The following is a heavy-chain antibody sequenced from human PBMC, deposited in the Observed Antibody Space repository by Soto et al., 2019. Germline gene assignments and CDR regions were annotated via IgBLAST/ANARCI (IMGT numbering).Heavy chain of an antibody. V-gene: IGHV1-69*06. Sequence: ASVKVSCKASGGTFSSYAISWVRQAPGQGLEWMGGIIPIFGTANYAQKFQGRVTITADKSTSTAYMELSSLRSEDTAVYYCARGDYYDSSGYYFVDYWGQGTLVTAPQ. CDR3: ARGDYYDSSGYYFVDY. CDR1: GGTFSSYA. CDR2: IIPIFGTA. D-gene: IGHD3-22*01. J-gene: IGHJ4*02.